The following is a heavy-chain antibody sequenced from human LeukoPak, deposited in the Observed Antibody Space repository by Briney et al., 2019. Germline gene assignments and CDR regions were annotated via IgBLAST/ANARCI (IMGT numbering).Heavy chain of an antibody. CDR2: IIPILGIA. Sequence: SVKVSCKASGGTFSSYAISWVRQAPGQGLEWMGRIIPILGIANYAQKFQGRVTITADKSTSTAYMELSSLRSEDTVVYYCAREDGYKNLDYWGQGTLVTVSS. CDR3: AREDGYKNLDY. V-gene: IGHV1-69*04. CDR1: GGTFSSYA. D-gene: IGHD5-24*01. J-gene: IGHJ4*02.